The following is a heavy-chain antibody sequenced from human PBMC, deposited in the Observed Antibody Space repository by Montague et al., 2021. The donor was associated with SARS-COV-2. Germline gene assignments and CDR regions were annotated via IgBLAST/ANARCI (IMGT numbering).Heavy chain of an antibody. J-gene: IGHJ4*01. Sequence: SETLSLTCAVSGVSINNNYYHWGWIRHRPGKGLEWNGNIYYSGSTYYNPSLKSRVTISVDTSKNQFSLRVRSVTAADTAVYYCARHLFSFSDSGTLGYYDSWGHGTLVAVSS. CDR2: IYYSGST. CDR1: GVSINNNYYH. CDR3: ARHLFSFSDSGTLGYYDS. D-gene: IGHD3-10*01. V-gene: IGHV4-39*01.